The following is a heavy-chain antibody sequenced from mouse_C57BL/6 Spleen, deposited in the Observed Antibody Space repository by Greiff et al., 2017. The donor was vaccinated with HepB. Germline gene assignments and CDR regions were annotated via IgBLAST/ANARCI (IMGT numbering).Heavy chain of an antibody. CDR3: ARGGTTVVATRGYFDY. D-gene: IGHD1-1*01. J-gene: IGHJ2*01. V-gene: IGHV1-55*01. CDR2: IYPGSGST. CDR1: GYTFTSYW. Sequence: QVQLQQSGAELVKPGASVKMSCKASGYTFTSYWITWVKQRPGQGLEWIGDIYPGSGSTNYNEKFKSKATLTVDTSSSTAYMQLSSLTSEDSAVYYCARGGTTVVATRGYFDYWGQGTTLTVSS.